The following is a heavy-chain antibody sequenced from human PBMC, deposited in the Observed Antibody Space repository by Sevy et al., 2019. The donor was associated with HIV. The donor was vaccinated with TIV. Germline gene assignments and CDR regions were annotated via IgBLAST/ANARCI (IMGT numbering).Heavy chain of an antibody. J-gene: IGHJ4*02. CDR1: GFTFSSYT. Sequence: GGSLRLSCAASGFTFSSYTMFWIRQAPGKGLEWMASISYDGSKKYYADSVKGRFTISRDNSKNTLYVQMNSLRPEDTAVYYCASAMSRGVGDYWGQGTLVTVSS. V-gene: IGHV3-30-3*01. D-gene: IGHD3-10*01. CDR2: ISYDGSKK. CDR3: ASAMSRGVGDY.